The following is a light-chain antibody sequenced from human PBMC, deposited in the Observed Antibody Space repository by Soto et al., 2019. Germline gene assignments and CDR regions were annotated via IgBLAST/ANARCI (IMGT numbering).Light chain of an antibody. V-gene: IGLV1-44*01. CDR2: SNN. CDR3: AAWDDSLKGV. J-gene: IGLJ1*01. CDR1: SSNIGSNT. Sequence: QSALTQPASVSGTPGQRVTISCSGSSSNIGSNTVNWYQQLPGTAPKLLIYSNNQRPSGVPDRFSGSKSGTSASLAISGLQSEDEADYYCAAWDDSLKGVFGTGTKLTVL.